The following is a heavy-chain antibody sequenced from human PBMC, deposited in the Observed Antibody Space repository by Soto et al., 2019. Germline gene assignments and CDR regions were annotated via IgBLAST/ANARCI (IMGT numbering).Heavy chain of an antibody. CDR3: ARECTNGVCFE. V-gene: IGHV4-31*03. CDR1: GVSIITGGYY. J-gene: IGHJ1*01. D-gene: IGHD2-8*01. CDR2: IYYTGST. Sequence: SETLSLTCTVSGVSIITGGYYWTLIRQYPERGLEWIGYIYYTGSTYYNPSLKSRVTITIDTSKNQLSLKLSSVTAADTAVYYCARECTNGVCFERAQGALVPVAS.